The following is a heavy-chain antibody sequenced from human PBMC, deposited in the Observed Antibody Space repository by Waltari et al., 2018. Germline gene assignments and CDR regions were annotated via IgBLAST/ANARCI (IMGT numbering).Heavy chain of an antibody. Sequence: EVQLVESGGGLVQPGMSLRLSCAASGFTFDDYAMHWVRQAPGKGLEWVSGISWNSGSIGYADSVKGRFTISRDNAKNSLYLQMNSLRAEDMALYYCAKLVGATTGDAFDIWGQGTMVTVSS. V-gene: IGHV3-9*03. CDR2: ISWNSGSI. CDR1: GFTFDDYA. J-gene: IGHJ3*02. CDR3: AKLVGATTGDAFDI. D-gene: IGHD1-26*01.